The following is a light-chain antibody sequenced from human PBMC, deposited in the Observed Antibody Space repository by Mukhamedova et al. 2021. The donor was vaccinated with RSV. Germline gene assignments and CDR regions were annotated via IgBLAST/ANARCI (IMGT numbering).Light chain of an antibody. CDR1: SVSSSY. V-gene: IGKV3-20*01. J-gene: IGKJ2*03. Sequence: SVSSSYLAWYQQKPGQAPRLLIYGASSRATSIPDRFSGSGSGTDFTLTISRLEPEDFAVYYCQQYGSSPYSFGQGTKLEIK. CDR3: QQYGSSPYS. CDR2: GAS.